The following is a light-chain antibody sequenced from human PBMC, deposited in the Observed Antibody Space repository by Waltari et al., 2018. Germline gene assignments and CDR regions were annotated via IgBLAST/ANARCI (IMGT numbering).Light chain of an antibody. CDR2: LNSDGSH. J-gene: IGLJ3*02. CDR1: SGHSRYA. V-gene: IGLV4-69*01. Sequence: QLVLTQSPSASASLGASVKLTCTLTSGHSRYAIAWHQQQPEKGPRYLMKLNSDGSHSKGDGIPDRFSGSSSGAERYLTISSLQSEDEADYYCQTWGTYWVFGGGTKLTVL. CDR3: QTWGTYWV.